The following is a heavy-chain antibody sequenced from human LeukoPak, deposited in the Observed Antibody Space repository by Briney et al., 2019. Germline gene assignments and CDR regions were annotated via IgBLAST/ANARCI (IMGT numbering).Heavy chain of an antibody. CDR3: ARDSVWGDAFDI. CDR1: GGSFSGYY. CDR2: INHSGST. V-gene: IGHV4-34*01. J-gene: IGHJ3*02. D-gene: IGHD2-8*01. Sequence: SETLSLTCAVYGGSFSGYYWSWIRQPPGKGLEWIGEINHSGSTNYNPSLKSRVTISVDTSKNQFSLKLSSVTAADTAVYYCARDSVWGDAFDIWGQGTMVTVSS.